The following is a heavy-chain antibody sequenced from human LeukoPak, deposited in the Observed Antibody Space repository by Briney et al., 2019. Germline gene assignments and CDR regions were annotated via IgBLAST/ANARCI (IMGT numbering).Heavy chain of an antibody. CDR1: GFTISTYY. V-gene: IGHV3-7*01. CDR3: ARVGLLWFGEPSSFDY. Sequence: PGGSLRLSCAASGFTISTYYMDWVRQAPGKGLEWVAGIKQEGEEKHYADSVKGRFTISRDNAKNSVYLQMNSLRAEDTAVYYCARVGLLWFGEPSSFDYWGQGTLVTVSS. CDR2: IKQEGEEK. D-gene: IGHD3-10*01. J-gene: IGHJ4*02.